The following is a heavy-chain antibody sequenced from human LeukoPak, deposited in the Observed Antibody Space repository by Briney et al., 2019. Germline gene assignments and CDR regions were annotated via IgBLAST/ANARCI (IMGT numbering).Heavy chain of an antibody. D-gene: IGHD2-8*01. Sequence: GGSLRLSWAASGFTFSSYEMNRVRQAPGKGLEWVSYISSSGSTIYYADSVKGRSTISRDNAKNSLYLQMNSLRAEDTAVYYCARGVYYYFDYWGQGTLVTVSS. V-gene: IGHV3-48*03. CDR1: GFTFSSYE. CDR3: ARGVYYYFDY. J-gene: IGHJ4*02. CDR2: ISSSGSTI.